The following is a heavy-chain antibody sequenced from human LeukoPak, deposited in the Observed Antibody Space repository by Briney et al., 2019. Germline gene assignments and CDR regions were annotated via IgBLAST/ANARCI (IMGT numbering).Heavy chain of an antibody. D-gene: IGHD6-6*01. CDR3: AKGPAASIADNWFDP. CDR1: GFTFSSYA. CDR2: ISGSGGST. J-gene: IGHJ5*02. Sequence: GGSLRLSCAASGFTFSSYAMSWVRRAPGKGLEWVSAISGSGGSTYYADSVKGRFTISRDNSKNTLYLQMNSLRAEDTAVYYCAKGPAASIADNWFDPWGQGTLVTVSS. V-gene: IGHV3-23*01.